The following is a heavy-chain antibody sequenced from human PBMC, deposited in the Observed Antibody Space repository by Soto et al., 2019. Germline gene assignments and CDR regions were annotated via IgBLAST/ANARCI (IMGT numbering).Heavy chain of an antibody. Sequence: GGSLRLSCAASGFTVSSNYMSWVRQAPGKGLEWVSVIYSGGSTYYADSVKGRFTISRDNSKNTLYLQMNSLRAEDTAVYYCARGRLLDYGSGSYYPEQDYYYMDVWGKGTTVTVSS. CDR1: GFTVSSNY. D-gene: IGHD3-10*01. CDR3: ARGRLLDYGSGSYYPEQDYYYMDV. J-gene: IGHJ6*03. V-gene: IGHV3-66*01. CDR2: IYSGGST.